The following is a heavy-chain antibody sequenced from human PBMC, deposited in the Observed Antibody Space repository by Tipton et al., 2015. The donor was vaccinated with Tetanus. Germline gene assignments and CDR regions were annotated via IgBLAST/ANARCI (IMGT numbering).Heavy chain of an antibody. V-gene: IGHV4-61*08. CDR2: VSYSGRT. J-gene: IGHJ5*02. CDR3: ARGVPYSTTMGSDWFDP. D-gene: IGHD2-2*01. Sequence: TLSLTCTVSGGSVRSGDYSWNWIRQPPGKGLEWLAYVSYSGRTNSNYSLKSRITISQDTSKNQFSLRLTSVTAADTAVYYRARGVPYSTTMGSDWFDPWGQGTLVTVSS. CDR1: GGSVRSGDYS.